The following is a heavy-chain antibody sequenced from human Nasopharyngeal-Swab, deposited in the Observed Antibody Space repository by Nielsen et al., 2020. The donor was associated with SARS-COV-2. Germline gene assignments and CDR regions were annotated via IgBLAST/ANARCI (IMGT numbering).Heavy chain of an antibody. J-gene: IGHJ5*02. CDR1: GYTLTELS. D-gene: IGHD3-3*01. V-gene: IGHV1-24*01. CDR3: ATGTSSGRANWFDP. Sequence: ASVKVSCKVSGYTLTELSMHWVRQAPGKGLEWMGGFDPEDGETIYAQKFQGRVTMTEDTSTDTAYMQPSSLRSEDPAVYYCATGTSSGRANWFDPWGQGTLVTVSS. CDR2: FDPEDGET.